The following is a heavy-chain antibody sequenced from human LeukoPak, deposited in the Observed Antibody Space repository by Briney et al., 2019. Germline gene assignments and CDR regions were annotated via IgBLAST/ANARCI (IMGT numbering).Heavy chain of an antibody. CDR1: GYSFTSYW. CDR2: IYPGDSDT. CDR3: ARRSGGSFFRAPTNYFDY. D-gene: IGHD2-15*01. J-gene: IGHJ4*02. V-gene: IGHV5-51*01. Sequence: GESLKISCKGSGYSFTSYWIGWVRQMPGKGLEWMGIIYPGDSDTRYSPSFQGQVTISADKSISTAYLQWSSLKASDTAMYYCARRSGGSFFRAPTNYFDYWGQGTLVTVSS.